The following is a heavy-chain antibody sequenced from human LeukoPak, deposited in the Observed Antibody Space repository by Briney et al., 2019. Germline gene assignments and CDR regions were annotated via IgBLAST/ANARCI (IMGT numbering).Heavy chain of an antibody. J-gene: IGHJ1*01. Sequence: GGSLRLSCAASGFTFDNFMMSWVRQTPGKGLEWVSAISGSGGSTYYADSVKGRFTISRDNSKNTLYLQMNSLRAEDTAVYYCAKLPSGYYNQYFQHWGQGTLVTVSS. CDR1: GFTFDNFM. CDR2: ISGSGGST. CDR3: AKLPSGYYNQYFQH. D-gene: IGHD3-22*01. V-gene: IGHV3-23*01.